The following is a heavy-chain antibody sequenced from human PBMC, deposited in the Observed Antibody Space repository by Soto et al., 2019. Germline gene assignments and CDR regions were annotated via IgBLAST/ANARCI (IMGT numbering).Heavy chain of an antibody. Sequence: SVKVSCKASGGTFSSYAISWVRQAPGQGLEWMGGIIPIFGTANYAQKFQGRVAMTRDTSTSTVYMELSSLRSEDTAVYYCARERRYCSGGSCYPARSYFQHWGQGTLVTVSS. CDR1: GGTFSSYA. J-gene: IGHJ1*01. CDR2: IIPIFGTA. V-gene: IGHV1-69*05. CDR3: ARERRYCSGGSCYPARSYFQH. D-gene: IGHD2-15*01.